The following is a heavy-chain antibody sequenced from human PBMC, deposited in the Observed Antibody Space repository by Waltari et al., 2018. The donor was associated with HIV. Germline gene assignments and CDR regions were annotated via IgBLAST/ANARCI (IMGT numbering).Heavy chain of an antibody. V-gene: IGHV3-21*01. J-gene: IGHJ5*02. CDR3: ARDSRDNSWSLNFFDP. D-gene: IGHD6-13*01. Sequence: VQLLDSGGGSVKPGGSLRLSCRASGSTFKGYSLNWVRQAPGKGLEWISSISSSGTFTHYADSVKGRFTISRDNANKSVYLQMNSLRAEDTAVYYCARDSRDNSWSLNFFDPWGQGTLVTVSS. CDR1: GSTFKGYS. CDR2: ISSSGTFT.